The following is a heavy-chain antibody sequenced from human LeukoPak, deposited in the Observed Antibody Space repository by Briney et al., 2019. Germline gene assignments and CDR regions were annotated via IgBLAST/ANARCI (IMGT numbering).Heavy chain of an antibody. CDR3: GRDMDV. J-gene: IGHJ6*02. Sequence: GGSLRLPCAASGFTFSSYWMSWVRQAPGEGLQWVANIKQDGSEKYYVGSVKGRFTVSRDNAKNSLYLQMNSLRTEDTAVYYCGRDMDVWGQGTTVTVSS. CDR1: GFTFSSYW. V-gene: IGHV3-7*03. CDR2: IKQDGSEK.